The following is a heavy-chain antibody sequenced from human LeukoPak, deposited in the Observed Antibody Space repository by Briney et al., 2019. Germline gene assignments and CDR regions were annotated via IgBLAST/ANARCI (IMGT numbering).Heavy chain of an antibody. Sequence: QPGGSLRLSCAASGFTFSSYWMYWVRQAPGKGLVWVSRINSDESSTSYADSVKGRFTISRDNAKNTLYLQMNSLRAEDTAVYYCASRWGGYSSNFFDIWGRGTMVTVSS. V-gene: IGHV3-74*01. CDR1: GFTFSSYW. CDR3: ASRWGGYSSNFFDI. J-gene: IGHJ3*02. D-gene: IGHD6-13*01. CDR2: INSDESST.